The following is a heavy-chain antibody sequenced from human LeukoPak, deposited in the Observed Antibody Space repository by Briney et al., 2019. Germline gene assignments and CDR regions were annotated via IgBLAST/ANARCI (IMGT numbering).Heavy chain of an antibody. J-gene: IGHJ4*02. D-gene: IGHD3-9*01. Sequence: GGSLRLSCAASGFTFSSYGMNWVRQAPGKGLEWVSSISSSSSYIYYADSVKGRFTISRDNAKNSLYLQMNSLRAEDTAVYYYARDFDEIGDYDILTGYTNWGQGTLVTVSS. CDR2: ISSSSSYI. CDR3: ARDFDEIGDYDILTGYTN. CDR1: GFTFSSYG. V-gene: IGHV3-21*01.